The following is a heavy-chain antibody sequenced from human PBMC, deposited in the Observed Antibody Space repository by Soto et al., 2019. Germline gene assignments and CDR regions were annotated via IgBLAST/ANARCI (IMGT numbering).Heavy chain of an antibody. CDR3: ARDLRSRSYYYGMDV. V-gene: IGHV1-3*01. Sequence: ASVKVSCKASGYTFTSYAMHLVRQAPGQRIEWMGRINAGXXNXXXXXKXXGRVTITRDTSASTAYMELSSLRSEDTAVYYCARDLRSRSYYYGMDVWGQGTTVTVSS. J-gene: IGHJ6*02. CDR2: INAGXXNX. CDR1: GYTFTSYA. D-gene: IGHD6-13*01.